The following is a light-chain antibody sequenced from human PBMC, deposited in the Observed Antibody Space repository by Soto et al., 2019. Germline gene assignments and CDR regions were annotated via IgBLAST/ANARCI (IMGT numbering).Light chain of an antibody. V-gene: IGKV1-13*02. CDR3: QQYNSYSST. CDR2: KAS. J-gene: IGKJ1*01. Sequence: IQLTKSASSLSASVGDRVTITCRASQGISSALAWYQQKPGKAPKLLIYKASSLESGVPSRFSGSGSGTEFTLTISSLQPDDFATYYCQQYNSYSSTFGQGTKVDI. CDR1: QGISSA.